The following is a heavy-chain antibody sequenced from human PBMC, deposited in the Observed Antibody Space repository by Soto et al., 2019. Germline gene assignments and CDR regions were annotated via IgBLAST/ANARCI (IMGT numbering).Heavy chain of an antibody. CDR3: ARESSSSRSGWFDP. V-gene: IGHV4-34*01. J-gene: IGHJ5*02. CDR2: INHSGST. D-gene: IGHD6-13*01. CDR1: GGSFSGYY. Sequence: SETLSLTCAVYGGSFSGYYWSWIRQPPGKGLEWIGEINHSGSTNYNPSLKSRVTISVDTSKNQFSLKLSSVTAADTAVYYCARESSSSRSGWFDPWGQGTLVIVSS.